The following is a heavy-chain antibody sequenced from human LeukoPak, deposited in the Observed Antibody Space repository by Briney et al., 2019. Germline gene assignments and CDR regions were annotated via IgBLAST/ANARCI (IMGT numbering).Heavy chain of an antibody. V-gene: IGHV3-74*01. CDR3: ARDHYSTYYFDY. CDR1: GFTFSSYW. CDR2: INSDGSTT. Sequence: GGSLRLSCVASGFTFSSYWMHWVRQAPGEGLVWVSRINSDGSTTTYADSVKGRFTISRDNAKNTLYLQMNSLRAEDTAMYYCARDHYSTYYFDYWGQGTLVTVSS. D-gene: IGHD6-13*01. J-gene: IGHJ4*02.